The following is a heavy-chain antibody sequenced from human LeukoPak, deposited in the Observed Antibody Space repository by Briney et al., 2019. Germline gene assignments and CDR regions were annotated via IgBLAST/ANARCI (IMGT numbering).Heavy chain of an antibody. CDR2: LYSSGFT. CDR3: ARTFLSGDGYKVGYFDY. Sequence: PGGSLRLSCAASGFTVSSNYMSWVRQAPGKGLEWVSLLYSSGFTYYADSVQGRFTISRDSSKNILSLQMNSLRAEDTAVYYCARTFLSGDGYKVGYFDYWGQGTLVTVSS. V-gene: IGHV3-53*01. CDR1: GFTVSSNY. J-gene: IGHJ4*02. D-gene: IGHD5-24*01.